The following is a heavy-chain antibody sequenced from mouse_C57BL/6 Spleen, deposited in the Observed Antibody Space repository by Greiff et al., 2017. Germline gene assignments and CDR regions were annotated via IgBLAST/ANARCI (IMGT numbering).Heavy chain of an antibody. D-gene: IGHD2-2*01. CDR3: ARDGLRRGGYAMDY. CDR2: INPSTGGT. Sequence: VQLQQSGPELVKPGASVKISCKASGYSFTGYYMNWVKQSPEKSLEWIGEINPSTGGTTYNQKFKAKATLTVDKSSSTSYRQLKSLTSEDSAVYYCARDGLRRGGYAMDYWGQGTSVTVSS. CDR1: GYSFTGYY. V-gene: IGHV1-42*01. J-gene: IGHJ4*01.